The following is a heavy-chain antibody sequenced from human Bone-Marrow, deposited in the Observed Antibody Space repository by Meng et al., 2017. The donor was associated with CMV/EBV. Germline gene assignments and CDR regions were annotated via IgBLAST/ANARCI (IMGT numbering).Heavy chain of an antibody. CDR2: ISSSSSTL. Sequence: GESLKISCAASGFTFSSYSMNWVRQAPGKGLEWVSYISSSSSTLYYADSVKGRFTISRDNPKNSLYLQMNSLRAEDTAVYYCARDSDSVRYYDFWSGYYGMDVWGQGTTVTVSS. D-gene: IGHD3-3*01. J-gene: IGHJ6*02. V-gene: IGHV3-48*04. CDR3: ARDSDSVRYYDFWSGYYGMDV. CDR1: GFTFSSYS.